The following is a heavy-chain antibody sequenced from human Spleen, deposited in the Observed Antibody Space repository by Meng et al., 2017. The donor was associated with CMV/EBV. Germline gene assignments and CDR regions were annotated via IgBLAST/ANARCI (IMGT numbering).Heavy chain of an antibody. CDR1: GFTLGSYW. CDR3: ARDQAGTPMGWFGS. Sequence: GESLKISCAASGFTLGSYWMNWVRQAPGKGLEWVANIKQDGSVQHYLDSVKGRFTISRDSAKNSLYLQMNSLRAEDTAVYYCARDQAGTPMGWFGSWGQGTLVTVSS. CDR2: IKQDGSVQ. J-gene: IGHJ5*01. D-gene: IGHD3-10*01. V-gene: IGHV3-7*01.